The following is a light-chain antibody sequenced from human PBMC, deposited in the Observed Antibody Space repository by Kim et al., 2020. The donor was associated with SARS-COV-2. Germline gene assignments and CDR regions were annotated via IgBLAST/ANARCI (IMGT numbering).Light chain of an antibody. Sequence: QSALTQPPSASGSLGQSVTISCTGTSSDVGGYNYVSWYQCHPGKAPKLMIYDVFKRPSGVPDHFSGSKSGNTATLTVSGLQAEDEADYYCSSYAGVNAGINSWVFGGGTQLTVL. V-gene: IGLV2-8*01. CDR3: SSYAGVNAGINSWV. CDR1: SSDVGGYNY. J-gene: IGLJ3*02. CDR2: DVF.